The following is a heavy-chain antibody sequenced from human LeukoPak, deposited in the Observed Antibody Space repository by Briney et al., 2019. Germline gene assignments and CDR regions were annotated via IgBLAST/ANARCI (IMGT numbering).Heavy chain of an antibody. Sequence: GASVKVSCKASGYTFTSYGISWVRQAPGQGLEWMGWISAYNGNTNYAQKLQGRVTMTTDTSTGTAYMELRSLRSDDTAVYYCARAVAPAAAIPHYYFDYWGQGTLVTVSS. CDR3: ARAVAPAAAIPHYYFDY. V-gene: IGHV1-18*01. CDR1: GYTFTSYG. J-gene: IGHJ4*02. CDR2: ISAYNGNT. D-gene: IGHD2-2*02.